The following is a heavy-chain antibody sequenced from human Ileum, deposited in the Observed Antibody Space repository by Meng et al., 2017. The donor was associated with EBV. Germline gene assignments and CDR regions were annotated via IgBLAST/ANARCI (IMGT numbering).Heavy chain of an antibody. Sequence: VARQGSGPGLVKPSGTLSLTCAVSGGSISSGGYYWSWIRQHRGKGLEWIGYIHSSGSTYYNPSLRSRLTISVDTSKNQFSLKLSSVTAADTAVYYCARASYGSGSPLGESWFDPWGQGTLVTVSS. CDR3: ARASYGSGSPLGESWFDP. J-gene: IGHJ5*02. CDR2: IHSSGST. D-gene: IGHD3-10*01. CDR1: GGSISSGGYY. V-gene: IGHV4-31*11.